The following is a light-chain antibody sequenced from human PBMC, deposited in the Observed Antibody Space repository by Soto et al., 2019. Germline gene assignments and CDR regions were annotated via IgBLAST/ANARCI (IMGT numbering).Light chain of an antibody. J-gene: IGKJ5*01. CDR3: QPLDSYPIT. Sequence: EIQMTQSPSSLSASVGDRVTITCLAGQGITNQLNWYQQKPGKAPKLLIYAASSLQSGVTSRFSGSGSGTDFTLTISSLQPEDFATYYCQPLDSYPITFGQGTRLDIK. CDR2: AAS. V-gene: IGKV1-17*01. CDR1: QGITNQ.